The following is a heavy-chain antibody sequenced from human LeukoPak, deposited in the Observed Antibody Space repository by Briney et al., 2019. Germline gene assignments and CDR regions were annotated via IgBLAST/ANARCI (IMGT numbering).Heavy chain of an antibody. D-gene: IGHD7-27*01. CDR1: GGSVSDYY. J-gene: IGHJ4*01. V-gene: IGHV4-59*02. Sequence: SETLSLTCTVSGGSVSDYYWSWIRQSPGKGLEWIGYIYYTGSSSYNPSLRSRVTTSADTSMNQFSLKLSSVTAADTAVYYCASRKLGNDYWGQGTLVTVSS. CDR2: IYYTGSS. CDR3: ASRKLGNDY.